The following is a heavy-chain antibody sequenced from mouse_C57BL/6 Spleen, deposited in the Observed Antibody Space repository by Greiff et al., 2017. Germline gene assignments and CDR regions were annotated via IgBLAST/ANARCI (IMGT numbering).Heavy chain of an antibody. CDR2: IDPANGDT. CDR3: TTGNYYGSRSPYAY. CDR1: GFNIKDAY. V-gene: IGHV14-4*01. D-gene: IGHD1-1*01. J-gene: IGHJ3*01. Sequence: VQLQQSGAELVRPGASVKLSCTASGFNIKDAYMHWVKQRPEQGLEWIGWIDPANGDTEYASKFQGKATITADTSSNTAYLQLSSLTSEDTAVYYCTTGNYYGSRSPYAYWGQGTLVTVSA.